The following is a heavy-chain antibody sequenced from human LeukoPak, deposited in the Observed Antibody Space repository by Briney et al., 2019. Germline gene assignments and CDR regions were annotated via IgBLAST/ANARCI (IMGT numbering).Heavy chain of an antibody. D-gene: IGHD2-2*01. CDR3: ASLGSYCSSTSCYAYFDY. Sequence: GASVKVSCKASGYTFTSYGISWVRQAPGQGLEWMGWINPNSGGTNYAQKFQGRVTMTRDTSISTAYMELSRLRSDDTAVYYCASLGSYCSSTSCYAYFDYWGQGTLVTVSS. CDR2: INPNSGGT. J-gene: IGHJ4*02. V-gene: IGHV1-2*02. CDR1: GYTFTSYG.